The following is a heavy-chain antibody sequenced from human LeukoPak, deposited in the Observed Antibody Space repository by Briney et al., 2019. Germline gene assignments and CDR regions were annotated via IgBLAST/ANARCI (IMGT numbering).Heavy chain of an antibody. CDR2: ISYDGSNK. Sequence: GGSLRLSCAASGFTFSSYGMHWVRQAPGKGLGWVAVISYDGSNKYYADSVKGRFTISRDNSKNTLYLQMDSLRAEDTAVYYCAKDKLGISYYFDYWGQGTLVTVSS. V-gene: IGHV3-30*18. CDR1: GFTFSSYG. J-gene: IGHJ4*02. D-gene: IGHD7-27*01. CDR3: AKDKLGISYYFDY.